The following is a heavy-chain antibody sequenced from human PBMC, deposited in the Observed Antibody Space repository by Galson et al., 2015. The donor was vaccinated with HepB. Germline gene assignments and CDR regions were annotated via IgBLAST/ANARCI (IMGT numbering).Heavy chain of an antibody. Sequence: SVTVSCKASGYTFTGYYMHWVRQAPGQGLEWMGWISAYNGNTNYAQKLQGRVTMTTDTSTSTAYMELRSLRSDDTAVYYCARDRYSGSYAIDYWGQGTLVTVSS. V-gene: IGHV1-18*04. J-gene: IGHJ4*02. CDR3: ARDRYSGSYAIDY. CDR1: GYTFTGYY. D-gene: IGHD1-26*01. CDR2: ISAYNGNT.